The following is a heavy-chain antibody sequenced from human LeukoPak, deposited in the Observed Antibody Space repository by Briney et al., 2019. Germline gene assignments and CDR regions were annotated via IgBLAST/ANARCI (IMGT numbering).Heavy chain of an antibody. CDR2: INPNSGGT. Sequence: GASVKVSCKASGYTFTGYYMHWVRQAPGHGLEWMGWINPNSGGTNYAQKFQGRVTMTRDTSISTAYMELSSLRSEDTAVYYCARDGAVAGTWSKHFDYWGQGTLVTVSS. CDR1: GYTFTGYY. J-gene: IGHJ4*02. D-gene: IGHD6-19*01. V-gene: IGHV1-2*02. CDR3: ARDGAVAGTWSKHFDY.